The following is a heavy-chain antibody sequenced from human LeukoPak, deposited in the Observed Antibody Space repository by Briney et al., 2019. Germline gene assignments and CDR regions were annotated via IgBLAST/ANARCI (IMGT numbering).Heavy chain of an antibody. D-gene: IGHD5-12*01. CDR3: ARHSRSGYIGYENAFDI. V-gene: IGHV4-59*08. Sequence: SETLSLTCSVSGGSINSYYWSWIRQPPGKGLEWIGNIHHSGNTHYNPSLKTRITMSVDTSKNQFSLKLNSVTAADTGIYYCARHSRSGYIGYENAFDIWGQGTMVTVSS. CDR1: GGSINSYY. J-gene: IGHJ3*02. CDR2: IHHSGNT.